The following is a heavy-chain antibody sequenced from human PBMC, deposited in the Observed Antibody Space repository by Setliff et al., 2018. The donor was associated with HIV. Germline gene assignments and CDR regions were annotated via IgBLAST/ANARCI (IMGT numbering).Heavy chain of an antibody. CDR3: ARVGMTTTYY. Sequence: PSETLSLTCAVYGGSFNNYYWSWIRQPPGKGLEWIGEINHSGSTSYNPSLKSRVTISVDTSKNQFSLKLNSITAADTAIYYCARVGMTTTYYWGQGTLVTVSS. V-gene: IGHV4-34*01. J-gene: IGHJ4*02. D-gene: IGHD4-4*01. CDR2: INHSGST. CDR1: GGSFNNYY.